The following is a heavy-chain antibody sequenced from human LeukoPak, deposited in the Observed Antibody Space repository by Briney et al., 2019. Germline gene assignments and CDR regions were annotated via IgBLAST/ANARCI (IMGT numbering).Heavy chain of an antibody. J-gene: IGHJ4*02. CDR1: GFAFSSFA. Sequence: GRSLRLSCTASGFAFSSFAMHWVRQAPGKGLEWVAVISYDGSNKNFADSVKGRFTISRDNSKNTLYLQMNSLRAGDTAVYYCARDQMISAAGLDYWGQGTLVTVSS. V-gene: IGHV3-30-3*01. CDR3: ARDQMISAAGLDY. CDR2: ISYDGSNK. D-gene: IGHD6-13*01.